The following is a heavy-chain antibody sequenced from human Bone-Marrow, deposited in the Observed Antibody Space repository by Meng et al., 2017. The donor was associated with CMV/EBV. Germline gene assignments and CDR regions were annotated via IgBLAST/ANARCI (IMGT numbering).Heavy chain of an antibody. J-gene: IGHJ6*02. V-gene: IGHV3-30*02. D-gene: IGHD2-15*01. CDR2: IWYDGSNK. CDR3: AKDRRPGRIVVGVAATRYYYYGMDV. Sequence: GGSLRLSCAASGFTFSSYGMHWVRQAPGKGLEWVAVIWYDGSNKYYADSVKGRFTISRDNSKNTLYLQMNSLRAEDTAVYYCAKDRRPGRIVVGVAATRYYYYGMDVWGQGTTVTVSS. CDR1: GFTFSSYG.